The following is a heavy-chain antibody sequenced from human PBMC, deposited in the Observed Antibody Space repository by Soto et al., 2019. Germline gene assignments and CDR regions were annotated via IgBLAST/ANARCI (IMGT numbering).Heavy chain of an antibody. CDR3: ARDEGGYDILTGYYKAHHFDQ. D-gene: IGHD3-9*01. CDR2: ITPHNRNT. V-gene: IGHV1-18*01. J-gene: IGHJ4*02. Sequence: QVQLVQSGAEVKRPGDSVKVSCQAAGYTFGHFYITWVRQAPGQGLEWMGAITPHNRNTNYAEKFRGRVTMTTDTSTTTAYMELRSLRSDDTAVYYCARDEGGYDILTGYYKAHHFDQWGQGALVTVSS. CDR1: GYTFGHFY.